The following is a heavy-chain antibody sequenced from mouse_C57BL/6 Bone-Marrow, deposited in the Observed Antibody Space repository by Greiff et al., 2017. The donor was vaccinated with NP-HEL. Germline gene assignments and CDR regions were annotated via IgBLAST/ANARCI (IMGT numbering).Heavy chain of an antibody. V-gene: IGHV5-4*01. CDR2: ISDGGSYT. CDR1: GFTFSSYA. CDR3: ARDSHYYGSSYRYFDV. D-gene: IGHD1-1*01. Sequence: EVKVVESGGGLVKPGGSLKLSCAASGFTFSSYAMSWVRQTPEKRLEWVATISDGGSYTYYPDNVKGRFTISRDNAKNNLYLQMSHLKSEDTAMYYCARDSHYYGSSYRYFDVWGTGTTVTVSS. J-gene: IGHJ1*03.